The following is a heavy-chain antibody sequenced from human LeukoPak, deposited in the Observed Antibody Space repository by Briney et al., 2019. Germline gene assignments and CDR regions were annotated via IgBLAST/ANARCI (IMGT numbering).Heavy chain of an antibody. V-gene: IGHV4-61*01. CDR1: GGSVSSGSYY. Sequence: SETLSLTCTVSGGSVSSGSYYWSWIRQPPGKGLEWIGEINHSGSTNYNPSLKSRVTISVDTSKNQFSLKLSSVTAADTAVYYCARARDSSGWYSLAFDYWGQGTLVTVSS. CDR2: INHSGST. CDR3: ARARDSSGWYSLAFDY. J-gene: IGHJ4*02. D-gene: IGHD6-19*01.